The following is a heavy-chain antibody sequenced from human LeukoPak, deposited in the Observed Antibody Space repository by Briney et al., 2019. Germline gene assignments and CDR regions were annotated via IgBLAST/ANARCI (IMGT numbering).Heavy chain of an antibody. V-gene: IGHV3-48*02. D-gene: IGHD2-8*01. CDR1: GFTFSSYS. Sequence: PGGSLRLSCAASGFTFSSYSMNWVRQAPGKGLEWVSFISASSSTINYADSVMGRFTISRDNAKNSLYLQMNSLRDEDTAVYYWARAGWSDYWGQGTLVTVSS. J-gene: IGHJ4*02. CDR2: ISASSSTI. CDR3: ARAGWSDY.